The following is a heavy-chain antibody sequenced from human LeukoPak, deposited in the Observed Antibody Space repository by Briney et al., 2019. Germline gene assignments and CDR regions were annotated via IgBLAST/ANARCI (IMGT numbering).Heavy chain of an antibody. D-gene: IGHD3-10*01. J-gene: IGHJ4*02. CDR1: GFTFDDYA. V-gene: IGHV3-43*02. CDR3: AKDMTYYGSGSYYNG. Sequence: GGSLRLSCAASGFTFDDYALHWGRQAPGKGLEWVSVISGDGGGTYYADSVKGRFTISRDNSENSLYLQMSSLRTEDTALYYCAKDMTYYGSGSYYNGWGQGTLVTVSS. CDR2: ISGDGGGT.